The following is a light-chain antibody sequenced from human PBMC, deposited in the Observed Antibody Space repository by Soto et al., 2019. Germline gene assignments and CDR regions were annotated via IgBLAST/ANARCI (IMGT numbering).Light chain of an antibody. CDR1: QNINNY. CDR2: DAS. CDR3: QQRSNWPPSIT. J-gene: IGKJ5*01. V-gene: IGKV1-33*01. Sequence: DIQMTQSASSLAAAVGDRVTITCQAIQNINNYLNWYQQKPERAPKLLLYDASNLEAGVPSRFRGSGSGTDFTLTISSLEPADFAVYYCQQRSNWPPSITGGQGTRLEIK.